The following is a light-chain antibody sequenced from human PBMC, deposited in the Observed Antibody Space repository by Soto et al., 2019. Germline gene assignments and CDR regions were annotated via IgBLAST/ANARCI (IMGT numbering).Light chain of an antibody. J-gene: IGKJ1*01. V-gene: IGKV3-20*01. CDR1: QSLLSSNGYNY. Sequence: DIVMTQSPLSLPVTPGEPASISCRSSQSLLSSNGYNYLDWYQQTPGQAPRLLIYAASSRATGIPDRFSGSGSGTDFTLTISRLEPEDFAVYYCQQYGNSPQTFGQGTKVDIK. CDR3: QQYGNSPQT. CDR2: AAS.